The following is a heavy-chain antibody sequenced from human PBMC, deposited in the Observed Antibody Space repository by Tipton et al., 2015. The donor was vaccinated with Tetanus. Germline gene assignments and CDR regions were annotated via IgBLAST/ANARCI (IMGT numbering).Heavy chain of an antibody. CDR1: GGSLRGGDYH. V-gene: IGHV4-61*08. J-gene: IGHJ5*02. CDR3: ARGSDIVVVPGVTRADWFDP. CDR2: VSSSGRT. Sequence: TLSLTCSVTGGSLRGGDYHWSWIRQPPGKGLEWLAYVSSSGRTNSNYDLKSRITTSHDTSKNQFFLRLTSVTAADTAMYYCARGSDIVVVPGVTRADWFDPWGQGTLVTVSS. D-gene: IGHD2-2*01.